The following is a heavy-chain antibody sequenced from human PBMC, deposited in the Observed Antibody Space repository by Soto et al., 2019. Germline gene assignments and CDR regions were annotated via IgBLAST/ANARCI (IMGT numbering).Heavy chain of an antibody. CDR1: GFTVSSNY. CDR3: AATRLGY. CDR2: IYIDGST. J-gene: IGHJ4*02. Sequence: EVQLVESGGGLVQPGGSLRLSCAASGFTVSSNYMSWVRQAPGKGLEWVSVIYIDGSTYYADSVRSRFTISRHNSKNTLYHQMNSLTTDDTAVYYCAATRLGYWGQGTLVTVSS. V-gene: IGHV3-53*04. D-gene: IGHD5-12*01.